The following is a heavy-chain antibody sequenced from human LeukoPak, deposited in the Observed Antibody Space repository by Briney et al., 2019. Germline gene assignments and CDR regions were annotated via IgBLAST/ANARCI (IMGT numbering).Heavy chain of an antibody. J-gene: IGHJ4*02. CDR3: ARQEQQLDIDY. Sequence: KASETLSLTCTVSGYSISSGYYWGWIRQPPGKGLEWIGSIYYSGSTYYNPSLKSRVTISVDTSKNQFSLKLSSVTAADTAVYYCARQEQQLDIDYWGQGTLVTVSS. CDR1: GYSISSGYY. CDR2: IYYSGST. D-gene: IGHD6-13*01. V-gene: IGHV4-38-2*02.